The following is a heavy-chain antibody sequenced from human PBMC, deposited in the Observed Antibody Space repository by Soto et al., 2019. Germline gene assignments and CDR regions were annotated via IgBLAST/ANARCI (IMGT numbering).Heavy chain of an antibody. CDR1: GGSISSGGYS. V-gene: IGHV4-30-2*01. J-gene: IGHJ4*02. D-gene: IGHD6-13*01. CDR3: ARSTYSSSWLFFDY. CDR2: IYHSGST. Sequence: PSETLSLTCAVSGGSISSGGYSWRWIRQPPGKGLEWIGYIYHSGSTYYNPSLKSRVTISVDRSKNQFSLKLSSVTAADTAVYYCARSTYSSSWLFFDYWGQGTLVTVSS.